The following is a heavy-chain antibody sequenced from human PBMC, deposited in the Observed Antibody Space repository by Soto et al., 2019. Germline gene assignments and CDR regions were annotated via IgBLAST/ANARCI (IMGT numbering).Heavy chain of an antibody. D-gene: IGHD3-3*01. CDR3: ATSYDSGFDP. Sequence: LLLQSGAELKKPGASVKISCKASGYSFSTYDISWLRQAPGQGPEWMGRISPKNGNTNYEQNFQDRVTMTADTSSSTAYMELRGLRSDDTAKYYCATSYDSGFDPWGQGTLVTVSS. V-gene: IGHV1-18*04. J-gene: IGHJ5*02. CDR2: ISPKNGNT. CDR1: GYSFSTYD.